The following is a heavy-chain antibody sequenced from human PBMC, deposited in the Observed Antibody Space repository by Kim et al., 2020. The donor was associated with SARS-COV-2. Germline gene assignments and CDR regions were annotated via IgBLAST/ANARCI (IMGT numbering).Heavy chain of an antibody. CDR2: ISYDGSNK. CDR1: GFTFSSFD. D-gene: IGHD5-18*01. Sequence: GGSLRLSCAASGFTFSSFDMHWVRQAPGKGLEWVAVISYDGSNKYYADSVMGRFTISRDNSKNTLYLQMSSLRPEDTAIYYCAKDIDVDTPITDYWGQGTLVTVSS. J-gene: IGHJ4*02. CDR3: AKDIDVDTPITDY. V-gene: IGHV3-30*18.